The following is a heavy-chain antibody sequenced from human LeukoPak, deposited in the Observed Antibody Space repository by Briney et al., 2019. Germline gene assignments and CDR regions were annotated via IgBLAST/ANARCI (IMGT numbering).Heavy chain of an antibody. CDR1: GFIFSSYS. CDR2: ISTGSSYI. Sequence: GGSLRLSCAASGFIFSSYSMNWVRQAPGKGLEWVSSISTGSSYIYYADSVKGRFTISRDNAKNSLYLQMNSLRAEDTAVYYCARDLLEIAADSYFDYWGQGTLVTVSS. J-gene: IGHJ4*02. D-gene: IGHD6-13*01. CDR3: ARDLLEIAADSYFDY. V-gene: IGHV3-21*01.